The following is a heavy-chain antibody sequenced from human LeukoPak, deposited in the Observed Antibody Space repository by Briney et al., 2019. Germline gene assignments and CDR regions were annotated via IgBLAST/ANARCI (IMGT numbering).Heavy chain of an antibody. CDR2: MIPIFGTA. V-gene: IGHV1-69*05. CDR1: GGTFSSYA. J-gene: IGHJ4*02. Sequence: SVKVSCKASGGTFSSYAISWVRQAPGQGLEWMGGMIPIFGTANYAQKFQGRVTITTDESTSTAYMELSSLRSEDTAVYYCARGSYYYDSSGYYYEGLDYWGQGTLVTVSS. D-gene: IGHD3-22*01. CDR3: ARGSYYYDSSGYYYEGLDY.